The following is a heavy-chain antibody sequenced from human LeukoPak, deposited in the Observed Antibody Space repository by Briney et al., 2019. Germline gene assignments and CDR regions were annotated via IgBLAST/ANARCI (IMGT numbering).Heavy chain of an antibody. CDR3: AREATYYDFWSGLGEYYYYYMDV. Sequence: SETLSLTCTVSGGSISSYYWSWIRQPPGKGLEWIGYIYYSGSTNYNPSLKSRVTISVDTSKNQFSLKLSSVTAADTAVYYCAREATYYDFWSGLGEYYYYYMDVWGKGTTVTVSS. CDR1: GGSISSYY. D-gene: IGHD3-3*01. J-gene: IGHJ6*03. CDR2: IYYSGST. V-gene: IGHV4-59*01.